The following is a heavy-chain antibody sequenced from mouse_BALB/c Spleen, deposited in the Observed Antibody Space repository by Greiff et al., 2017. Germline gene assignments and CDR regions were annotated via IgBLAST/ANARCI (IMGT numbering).Heavy chain of an antibody. V-gene: IGHV3-2*02. CDR1: GYSITSDYA. CDR2: ISYSGST. Sequence: EVHLVESGPGLVKPSQSLSLTCTVTGYSITSDYAWTWIRQFPGTKLELLGYISYSGSTSYNPSLKSRISITRDTSKNQFFLQLNSVTTEDTATYYCARRNYRGNFAYWGQGTLVTVSA. J-gene: IGHJ3*01. CDR3: ARRNYRGNFAY. D-gene: IGHD2-1*01.